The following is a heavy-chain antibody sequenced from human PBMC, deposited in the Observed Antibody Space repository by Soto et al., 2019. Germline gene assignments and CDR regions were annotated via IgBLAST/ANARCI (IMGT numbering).Heavy chain of an antibody. D-gene: IGHD3-9*01. Sequence: EVQLLESGGGLVQPVRSLRLSCAASGFTFSNYAMSWVRHAPGQGLDWVSAISGSGGTKCYADSVKGRFTFSRDNSRDTLFLQMNSLGAEDAAVYYCAKFFVETGSKRDWPWSFHSWGQGTLVTVSS. J-gene: IGHJ4*02. CDR3: AKFFVETGSKRDWPWSFHS. CDR1: GFTFSNYA. CDR2: ISGSGGTK. V-gene: IGHV3-23*01.